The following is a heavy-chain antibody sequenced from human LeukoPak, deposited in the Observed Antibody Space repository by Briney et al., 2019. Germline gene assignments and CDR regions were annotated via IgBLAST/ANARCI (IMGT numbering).Heavy chain of an antibody. V-gene: IGHV3-9*01. J-gene: IGHJ6*02. Sequence: GGSLRLSCAASGFTFDDYAIPWVRQAPGKGLEWVSGISWNSGSIGYADSVKGRFTISRDNAKNSLYLQMNSLRTEDTALYYCAKGVYYYYYGMDVWGQGTTVTVSS. CDR3: AKGVYYYYYGMDV. CDR2: ISWNSGSI. CDR1: GFTFDDYA.